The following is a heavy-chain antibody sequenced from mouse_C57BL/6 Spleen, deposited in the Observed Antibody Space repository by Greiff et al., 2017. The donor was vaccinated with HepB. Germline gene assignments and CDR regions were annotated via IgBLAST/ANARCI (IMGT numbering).Heavy chain of an antibody. Sequence: QVQLQQPGAELVKPGASVKLSCKASGYTFTSYWMHWVKQRPGQGLEWIGMIHPNSGSTNYNEKFKSKATLTVDKSSSTAYMQLSSLTSEDSAVYYCAILGYSNYGFAYWGQGTLVTVSA. CDR3: AILGYSNYGFAY. D-gene: IGHD2-5*01. J-gene: IGHJ3*01. CDR2: IHPNSGST. V-gene: IGHV1-64*01. CDR1: GYTFTSYW.